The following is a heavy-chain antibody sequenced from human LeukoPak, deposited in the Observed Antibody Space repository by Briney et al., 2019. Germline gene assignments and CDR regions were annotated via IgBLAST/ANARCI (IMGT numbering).Heavy chain of an antibody. V-gene: IGHV1-2*02. D-gene: IGHD3-3*01. CDR3: ARLTYYDFWSGYNYAFDI. J-gene: IGHJ3*02. Sequence: ASVKVSCKASGYTFTAYYMHWVRQAPGQGLEWMGWINPNSGGTDYAQKFQGRATMTRDTSISTAYMELSRLRSDDTAVYYCARLTYYDFWSGYNYAFDIWGQGTMVTVSS. CDR1: GYTFTAYY. CDR2: INPNSGGT.